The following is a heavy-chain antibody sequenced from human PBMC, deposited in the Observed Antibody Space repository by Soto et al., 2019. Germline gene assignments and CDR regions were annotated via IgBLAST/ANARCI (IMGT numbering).Heavy chain of an antibody. CDR2: IYNSGTT. J-gene: IGHJ5*02. D-gene: IGHD3-3*01. CDR1: GDSISSGSFY. V-gene: IGHV4-61*01. CDR3: ARDKLPGDVWSGAQGNWFDP. Sequence: SSETLSLTCTVSGDSISSGSFYWTWIRQPPGKGLEWIGYIYNSGTTNYNPSLKSRVTISQDTSKNQFSLMLSSATAADTAVYYCARDKLPGDVWSGAQGNWFDPWGQGTLVTVSS.